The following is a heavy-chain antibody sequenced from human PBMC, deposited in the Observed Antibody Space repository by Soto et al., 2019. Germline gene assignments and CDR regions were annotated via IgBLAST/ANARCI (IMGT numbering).Heavy chain of an antibody. Sequence: EVQLVESGGGLVQPGGSLRLSCAASGFTFSSYSMNWVRQAPGKGLEWVSYIRASSSAIYYADSVKGRFTISRDNAKNSLYLQMNSRRDEYTAVYYCARDGGGYTYGYGNYYYYAMDVWGQVTTVTVSS. CDR2: IRASSSAI. J-gene: IGHJ6*02. CDR3: ARDGGGYTYGYGNYYYYAMDV. D-gene: IGHD5-18*01. CDR1: GFTFSSYS. V-gene: IGHV3-48*02.